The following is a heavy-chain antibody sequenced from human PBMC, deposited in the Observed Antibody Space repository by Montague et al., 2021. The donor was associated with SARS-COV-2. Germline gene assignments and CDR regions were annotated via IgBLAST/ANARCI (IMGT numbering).Heavy chain of an antibody. Sequence: SLRLSCAASGFDFFNFDMAWVRQAPGRGLEWISDISSSGATILYADSLKGRFTISRDNIQKSLYLQMNSLRAEDTAVYYCARSPRGSGTGWLDYWGQGTLATVSS. CDR3: ARSPRGSGTGWLDY. D-gene: IGHD3/OR15-3a*01. V-gene: IGHV3-48*03. CDR1: GFDFFNFD. J-gene: IGHJ4*02. CDR2: ISSSGATI.